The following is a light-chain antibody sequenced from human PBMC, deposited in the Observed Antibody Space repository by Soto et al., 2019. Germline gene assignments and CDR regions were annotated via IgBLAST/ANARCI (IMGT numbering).Light chain of an antibody. Sequence: QSALTQPRTVSGSTGQSVAISCTGSSSDVGGYSYVSWYQQHPGNAPKPMIYDVSKRPSGVPDRFSGSKSGNTASLTISGLQAEDEADYYCCSYAGSYPHVFGTGTKVTVL. CDR1: SSDVGGYSY. J-gene: IGLJ1*01. CDR3: CSYAGSYPHV. V-gene: IGLV2-11*01. CDR2: DVS.